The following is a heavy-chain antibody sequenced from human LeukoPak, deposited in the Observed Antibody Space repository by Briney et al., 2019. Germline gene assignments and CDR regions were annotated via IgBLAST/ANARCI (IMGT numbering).Heavy chain of an antibody. CDR3: ARGSSWLDY. Sequence: SVKVSCKASGYIFTGYYLHWVRQAPGQGLEWMGRIIPILGIANYAQKFQGRVTITADKSTSTAYMELSSLRSEDTAVYYCARGSSWLDYWGQGTLVTVSS. CDR1: GYIFTGYY. V-gene: IGHV1-69*04. D-gene: IGHD6-13*01. J-gene: IGHJ4*02. CDR2: IIPILGIA.